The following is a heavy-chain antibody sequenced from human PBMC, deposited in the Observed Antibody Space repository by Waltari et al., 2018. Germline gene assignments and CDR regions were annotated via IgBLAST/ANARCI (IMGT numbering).Heavy chain of an antibody. CDR2: ISSNSRYT. CDR1: GFTFTDHY. D-gene: IGHD4-4*01. V-gene: IGHV3-11*06. Sequence: QVQLVESGGGLVRPGGSLRLSCAASGFTFTDHYMSWIRQAPGKGLEWFSFISSNSRYTNDADSGKGRFVISRDNTKNSLYLQMNSLRADDTAVYYCARGRDDYNPQPFDYWGPGTLVTVSP. CDR3: ARGRDDYNPQPFDY. J-gene: IGHJ4*02.